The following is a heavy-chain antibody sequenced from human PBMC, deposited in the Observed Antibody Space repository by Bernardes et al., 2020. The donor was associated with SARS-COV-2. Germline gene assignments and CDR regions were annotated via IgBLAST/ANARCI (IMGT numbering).Heavy chain of an antibody. CDR3: VRSAGMDV. V-gene: IGHV3-7*03. CDR1: GFDFSDYW. Sequence: GGSLSLSCAGSGFDFSDYWMAWVRQAPGQGLEWVANIKRDGSETYYVDSVKGRFTISRDNAKNLVFLQMNSLRAEDTAVFYCVRSAGMDVWGQGTMVTVSS. CDR2: IKRDGSET. J-gene: IGHJ6*02.